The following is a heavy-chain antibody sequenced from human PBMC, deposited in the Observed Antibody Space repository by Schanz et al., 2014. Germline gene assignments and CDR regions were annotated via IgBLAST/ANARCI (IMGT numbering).Heavy chain of an antibody. D-gene: IGHD1-1*01. Sequence: EVQLLESGGGLVQPGGSLRLSCLASGFTFSSYAMSWVRQAPGKGLEWVSAISGSGGSTYYADSVKGRFTISRDNAKNSLFLQMNSLRPEDTAVYYCARGRVLESWGQGTLVTVSS. CDR2: ISGSGGST. CDR3: ARGRVLES. J-gene: IGHJ5*02. V-gene: IGHV3-23*01. CDR1: GFTFSSYA.